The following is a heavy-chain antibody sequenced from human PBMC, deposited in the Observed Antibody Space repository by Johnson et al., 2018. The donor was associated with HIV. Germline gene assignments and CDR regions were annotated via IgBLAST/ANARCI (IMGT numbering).Heavy chain of an antibody. CDR3: AKDIVYGVYGSQGAFHI. D-gene: IGHD4-17*01. CDR2: ISSSGSTI. CDR1: GFTFSDYY. J-gene: IGHJ3*02. V-gene: IGHV3-11*01. Sequence: QVQLVESGGGLVQPGGSLRLSCAASGFTFSDYYMSWIRQAPGKGLEWVSYISSSGSTIYYADSVKGRFSISRDNPKKSLYLQMNGLRPEDTGIYYCAKDIVYGVYGSQGAFHIWGRGTMVKVSS.